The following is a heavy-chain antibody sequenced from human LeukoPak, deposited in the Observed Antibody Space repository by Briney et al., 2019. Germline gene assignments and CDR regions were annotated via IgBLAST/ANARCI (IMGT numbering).Heavy chain of an antibody. CDR2: ISSSSSTI. CDR1: GLTFGDYA. V-gene: IGHV3-48*01. CDR3: ARDPWSGTTHFDY. Sequence: GRSLRLSCTASGLTFGDYAMSWVRQAPGKGLEWVSYISSSSSTIYYADSVKGRFTISRDNAKNSLYLQMNSLRAEDTAVYYCARDPWSGTTHFDYWGQGTLVTVSS. J-gene: IGHJ4*02. D-gene: IGHD3-3*01.